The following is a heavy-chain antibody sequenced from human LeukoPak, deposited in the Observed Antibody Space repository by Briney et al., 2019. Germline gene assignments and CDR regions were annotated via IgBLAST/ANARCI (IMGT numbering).Heavy chain of an antibody. D-gene: IGHD6-19*01. CDR1: GFTFSSYW. J-gene: IGHJ4*02. Sequence: GGSLRLSCAASGFTFSSYWMSWVRQAPGKGLEWVANIKQDGSEKYYLDSVKGRFTISRDNAKNSLYLQMNSLRAEDTAVYYCARGFRGWYAEGFDYWGRGTLVTVSS. V-gene: IGHV3-7*01. CDR2: IKQDGSEK. CDR3: ARGFRGWYAEGFDY.